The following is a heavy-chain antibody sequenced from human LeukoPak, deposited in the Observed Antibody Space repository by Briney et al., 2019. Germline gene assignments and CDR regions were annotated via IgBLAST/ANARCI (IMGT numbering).Heavy chain of an antibody. V-gene: IGHV4-59*08. D-gene: IGHD3-10*01. CDR2: IYYSGST. Sequence: SETLSLTCTVSGGSISSYYWSWIRQPPGKGLEWIGYIYYSGSTNYNPSLKSRVTISVDTSKNQFSLKLSSVTAADTAVYYCARHGGNYGSGSYSPYYFDYWGQGTLVTVSS. CDR3: ARHGGNYGSGSYSPYYFDY. J-gene: IGHJ4*02. CDR1: GGSISSYY.